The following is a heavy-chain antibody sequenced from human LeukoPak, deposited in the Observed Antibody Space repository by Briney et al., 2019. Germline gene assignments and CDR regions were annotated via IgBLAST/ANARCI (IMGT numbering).Heavy chain of an antibody. CDR2: ISAYNGNT. Sequence: ASVKVSCKASGYTFTSYGISWVRQAPGQGLEWMGWISAYNGNTNYAQKLQGRVTMTTDTSTSTAYMELRSLRSDDTAVYYCARDPNYYGSGSSFFPFDYWGQGTLVTVSS. CDR1: GYTFTSYG. J-gene: IGHJ4*02. D-gene: IGHD3-10*01. CDR3: ARDPNYYGSGSSFFPFDY. V-gene: IGHV1-18*01.